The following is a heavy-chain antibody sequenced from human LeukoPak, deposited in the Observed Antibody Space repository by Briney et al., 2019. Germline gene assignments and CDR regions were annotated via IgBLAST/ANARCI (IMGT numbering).Heavy chain of an antibody. J-gene: IGHJ3*02. CDR3: ARFSRITWGDWGDAFDI. CDR2: IDDGGNT. D-gene: IGHD2-21*02. CDR1: GGSFSDYF. V-gene: IGHV4-34*01. Sequence: PSETLSLTCSVYGGSFSDYFWSWIRQSPGKGLEWIGEIDDGGNTNYNPSLMSRVMVSMEKSKKQFSLVMRSVAAADTAVYYCARFSRITWGDWGDAFDIWGQGTTVMVSS.